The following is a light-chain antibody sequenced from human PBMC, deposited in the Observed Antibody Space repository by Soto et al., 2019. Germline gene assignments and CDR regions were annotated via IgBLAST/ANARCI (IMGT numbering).Light chain of an antibody. J-gene: IGLJ1*01. Sequence: QSALTQPASVSGSPGQSITISCTGTSSDVGGYTSVSWYQQHPGKAPKLMIYEVSNRPSGVSNRFSGSKSGNTASLTISGLQAEDEADYYCSSYTSSSTLYVFGTGTKVTVL. CDR1: SSDVGGYTS. CDR3: SSYTSSSTLYV. CDR2: EVS. V-gene: IGLV2-14*01.